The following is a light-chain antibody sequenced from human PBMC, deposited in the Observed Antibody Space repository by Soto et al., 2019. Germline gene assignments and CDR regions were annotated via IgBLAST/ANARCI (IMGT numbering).Light chain of an antibody. CDR2: AAS. CDR3: QHSYSMPIA. J-gene: IGKJ5*01. V-gene: IGKV1-39*01. CDR1: QRVNNY. Sequence: DVQMTQSPSSLSASVGDRVTITCRASQRVNNYLNWYQLKPGKAPNLLIYAASSLQIGVPSRFGGSASGTNFTLAISGLQPEDFATYYCQHSYSMPIAFGQGTRLEIK.